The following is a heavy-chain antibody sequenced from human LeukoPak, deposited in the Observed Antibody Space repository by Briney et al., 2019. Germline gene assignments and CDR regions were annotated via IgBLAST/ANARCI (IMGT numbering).Heavy chain of an antibody. CDR3: ARGTGSSWLDP. CDR2: INTNSGAT. V-gene: IGHV1-2*02. Sequence: ASVTVSFKASGYTFTAYYMHCVRQAPGQGLEWMAWINTNSGATKLAQEFRGRVTLIRNTSISTAYMELDRLTSDDTAVYFCARGTGSSWLDPWGQGTLVTVSS. J-gene: IGHJ5*02. CDR1: GYTFTAYY. D-gene: IGHD2-15*01.